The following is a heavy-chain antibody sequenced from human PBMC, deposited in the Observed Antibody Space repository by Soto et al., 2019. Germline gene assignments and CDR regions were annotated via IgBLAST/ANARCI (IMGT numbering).Heavy chain of an antibody. CDR3: ATSIAAAFVNWFDP. CDR2: IIPIFGTA. CDR1: GGTFSSYA. Sequence: GDSVKVSCKASGGTFSSYAISWVRQAPGQGLEWMGGIIPIFGTANYAQKFQGRVTITADKSTSTAYMELSSLRSEDTAVYYCATSIAAAFVNWFDPWGQGTLVSLSS. V-gene: IGHV1-69*06. D-gene: IGHD6-13*01. J-gene: IGHJ5*02.